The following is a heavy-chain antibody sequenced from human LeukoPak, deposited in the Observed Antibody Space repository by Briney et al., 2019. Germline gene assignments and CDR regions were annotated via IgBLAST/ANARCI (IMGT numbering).Heavy chain of an antibody. CDR1: GFTFSTSA. CDR3: ARDPSSAPYSTYWAANYFDP. Sequence: PGRSLRLSCAASGFTFSTSAMHWVRQTPGKGLEWVALIPYDGSQHYLADSLKGRFTISRDNSKNTLYLQMTSLRLDDTAMYYCARDPSSAPYSTYWAANYFDPWGQGTLVTVSS. J-gene: IGHJ5*02. D-gene: IGHD6-13*01. CDR2: IPYDGSQH. V-gene: IGHV3-30*04.